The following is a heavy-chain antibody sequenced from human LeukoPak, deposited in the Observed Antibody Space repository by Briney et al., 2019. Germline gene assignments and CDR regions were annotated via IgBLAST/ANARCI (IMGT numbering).Heavy chain of an antibody. CDR1: GGSISSYY. D-gene: IGHD5-18*01. J-gene: IGHJ5*02. CDR3: ARRRAERGSYGQYNWFDP. Sequence: PSETLSLTCTVSGGSISSYYWGWIRQPPGKGLEWIGYIYYSGSTRYNPFLKDRVTISIDTSQNQFSLKLSSVTAADTAIYYCARRRAERGSYGQYNWFDPWGQGTLVTVSS. CDR2: IYYSGST. V-gene: IGHV4-59*08.